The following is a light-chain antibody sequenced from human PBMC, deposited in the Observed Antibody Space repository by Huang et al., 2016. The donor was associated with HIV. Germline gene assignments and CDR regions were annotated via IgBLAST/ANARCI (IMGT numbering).Light chain of an antibody. CDR1: QSVTDY. J-gene: IGKJ4*01. CDR3: QQRANWPPLT. Sequence: EIVLTQSPATLSLSPGERATLSCRASQSVTDYLAWYQQKPGQAPRLLIYDVSNRATGVPARVSGSGSGTDFTLTISSLEPEDFAVYYCQQRANWPPLTFGGGTKVEIK. CDR2: DVS. V-gene: IGKV3-11*01.